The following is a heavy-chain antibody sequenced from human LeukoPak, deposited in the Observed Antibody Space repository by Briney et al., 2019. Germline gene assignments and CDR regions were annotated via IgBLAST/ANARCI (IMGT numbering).Heavy chain of an antibody. V-gene: IGHV4-4*02. Sequence: PSGTLSLTCAVSGGSISSSNWWSWVRQPPGQGLAWIGEIYHSGSTNYNPSLKSRVTISVDKSKNQFSLKLSSVTAADTAVYYCARATAVAGGFDYWGQGTLVTVSS. J-gene: IGHJ4*02. CDR2: IYHSGST. CDR1: GGSISSSNW. D-gene: IGHD6-19*01. CDR3: ARATAVAGGFDY.